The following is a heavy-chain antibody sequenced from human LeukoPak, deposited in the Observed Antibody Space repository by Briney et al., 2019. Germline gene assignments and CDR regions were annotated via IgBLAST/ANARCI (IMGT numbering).Heavy chain of an antibody. CDR3: ARDGPNGMDV. V-gene: IGHV3-7*01. CDR2: IKQDGSEK. Sequence: GGSLRLSCAASGFTFSSYSMNWVRQAPGKGLEWVANIKQDGSEKYYVDSVKGRFTISRDNAKNSLYPQMNSLRAEDTAVYYCARDGPNGMDVWGQGTTVTVSS. J-gene: IGHJ6*02. CDR1: GFTFSSYS.